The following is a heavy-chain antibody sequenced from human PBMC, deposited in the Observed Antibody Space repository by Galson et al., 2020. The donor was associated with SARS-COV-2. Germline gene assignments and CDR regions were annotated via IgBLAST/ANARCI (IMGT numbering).Heavy chain of an antibody. Sequence: SETLSLTCTVSGGSISDYYWSWIRQSPGKGLEWIGYISYTGNTNYNPSLKSRVTMSVDTSKNQFSLKLSSVTAADTAVYFCARTYFDFWRTFDYWCQGALVTVSS. CDR3: ARTYFDFWRTFDY. D-gene: IGHD3-3*01. CDR1: GGSISDYY. CDR2: ISYTGNT. V-gene: IGHV4-59*01. J-gene: IGHJ4*02.